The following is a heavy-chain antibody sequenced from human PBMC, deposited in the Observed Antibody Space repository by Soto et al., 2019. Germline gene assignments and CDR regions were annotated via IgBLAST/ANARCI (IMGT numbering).Heavy chain of an antibody. CDR3: ARHPYCSGGSCYGWADY. CDR1: GGSISSYY. J-gene: IGHJ4*02. Sequence: SETLSLTCTVSGGSISSYYWSWIRQPPGKGLEWIGYIYYSGSTNYNPSLKSRVTISVDTSKNQFSLKLSSVTAADTAVYYCARHPYCSGGSCYGWADYWGQGTLVTVSS. D-gene: IGHD2-15*01. V-gene: IGHV4-59*08. CDR2: IYYSGST.